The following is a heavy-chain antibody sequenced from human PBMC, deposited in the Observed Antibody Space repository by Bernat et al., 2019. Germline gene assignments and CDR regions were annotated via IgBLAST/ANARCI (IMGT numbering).Heavy chain of an antibody. CDR1: GFTFSSYG. V-gene: IGHV3-30*18. D-gene: IGHD6-19*01. CDR2: ISYDGSNK. J-gene: IGHJ3*02. Sequence: QVQLVESGGGVVQPGRSLRLSCAASGFTFSSYGMHWVRQAPGKGLEWVAGISYDGSNKYYADSVKGRFTISRDNSKNTLYLQMNSLRAEDTAVYYCAKDREWLTEGAFDIWGQGTMVNVSS. CDR3: AKDREWLTEGAFDI.